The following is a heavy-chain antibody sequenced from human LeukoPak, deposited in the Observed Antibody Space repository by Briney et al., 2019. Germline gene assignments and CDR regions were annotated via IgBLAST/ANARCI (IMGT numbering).Heavy chain of an antibody. J-gene: IGHJ4*02. Sequence: GGSLRLSCAASGFTFSSYGMHWVRQAPGKGLEWVAVISYDGSNKYYADSVKGRFTISRDNSKNTLYLQMNSLRAEDTAVYYCARDPDAMIGGFDYWGQGTLVTVSS. CDR2: ISYDGSNK. CDR3: ARDPDAMIGGFDY. V-gene: IGHV3-30*03. D-gene: IGHD3-10*01. CDR1: GFTFSSYG.